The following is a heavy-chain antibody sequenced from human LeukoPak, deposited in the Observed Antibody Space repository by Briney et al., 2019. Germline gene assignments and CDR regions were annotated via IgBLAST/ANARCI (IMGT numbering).Heavy chain of an antibody. Sequence: GGSLRLSSAASGFTFSSYWMHWVRHAPGKGLVWVSRINSDGSSTSYADSVKGRFTISRDNAKNTLYLQMNSLRAEDTAVYYCARAPVSVYYYMDVWGKGTTVTVSS. CDR3: ARAPVSVYYYMDV. J-gene: IGHJ6*03. CDR2: INSDGSST. V-gene: IGHV3-74*01. D-gene: IGHD3-10*01. CDR1: GFTFSSYW.